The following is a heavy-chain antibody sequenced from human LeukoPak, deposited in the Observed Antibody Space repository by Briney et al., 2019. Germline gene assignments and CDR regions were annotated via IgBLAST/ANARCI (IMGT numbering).Heavy chain of an antibody. D-gene: IGHD3-9*01. CDR1: GFTFSSFG. CDR3: ARDQHYDVLTAFGLDV. Sequence: GGSLRLSCAASGFTFSSFGMHWVRQAPGKGLEWVAFIRYGGTNEYYADSVKGRFTISRDYSKNTLSLLMNGLRVEDTAVYYCARDQHYDVLTAFGLDVWGQGTTVTVSS. J-gene: IGHJ6*02. V-gene: IGHV3-30*02. CDR2: IRYGGTNE.